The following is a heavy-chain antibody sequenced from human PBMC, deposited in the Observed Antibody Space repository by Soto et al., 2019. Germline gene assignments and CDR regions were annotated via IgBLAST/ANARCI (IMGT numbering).Heavy chain of an antibody. D-gene: IGHD3-22*01. CDR3: ARPYYDSSGYYYSGDY. Sequence: QVQLQQWGAGLLKPSETLSLTCAVYGGSISGYYWSWIRQPPGKGLEWIGEINHSGSTNYNPSLKSRVTISVDTSKNQFSLKLSSVTAADTAVSFCARPYYDSSGYYYSGDYWGQGTLVTVSS. CDR1: GGSISGYY. V-gene: IGHV4-34*01. CDR2: INHSGST. J-gene: IGHJ4*02.